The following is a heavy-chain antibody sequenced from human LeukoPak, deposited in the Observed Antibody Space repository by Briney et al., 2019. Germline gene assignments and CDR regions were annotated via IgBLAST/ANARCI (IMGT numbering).Heavy chain of an antibody. CDR2: ISAYNGNT. D-gene: IGHD2-2*02. V-gene: IGHV1-18*01. Sequence: ASVKVSCKASGYTFTSYGISWVRQAPGQGLEWMGWISAYNGNTNYAQKLQGRVTMTTDTSTSTAYMELRSLRSDDTAVYYCARDPRYCSSTSCYMAYYMDVWGKGTTVTVSS. CDR1: GYTFTSYG. CDR3: ARDPRYCSSTSCYMAYYMDV. J-gene: IGHJ6*03.